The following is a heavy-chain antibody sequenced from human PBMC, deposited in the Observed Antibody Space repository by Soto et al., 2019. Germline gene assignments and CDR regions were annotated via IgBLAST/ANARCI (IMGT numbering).Heavy chain of an antibody. CDR2: IKTDGSST. J-gene: IGHJ4*02. D-gene: IGHD1-1*01. CDR3: ASDGHHWNFDD. CDR1: GFTFSDYW. V-gene: IGHV3-74*01. Sequence: EVQLVESGGGLVQPGGSLRLSCAASGFTFSDYWMHWVRQAPGKGLEWVSRIKTDGSSTHYAGSVRGRFAISRDNAKNTLYLQMYSLRAEDTAVYYCASDGHHWNFDDWGQGTLVTVSS.